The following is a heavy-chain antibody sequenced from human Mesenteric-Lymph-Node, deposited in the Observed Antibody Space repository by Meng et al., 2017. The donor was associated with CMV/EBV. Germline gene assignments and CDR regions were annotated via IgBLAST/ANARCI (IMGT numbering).Heavy chain of an antibody. CDR2: ISWNSDKI. D-gene: IGHD4-17*01. V-gene: IGHV3-9*03. J-gene: IGHJ6*02. CDR1: GFTFDDYA. CDR3: ARDRSYGDYYGMDV. Sequence: GGSLRLSCAASGFTFDDYAMHWVRQAPGKGLEWVSGISWNSDKIGYADSVKGRFTISRDNAKNSLYLQMNSLRAEDMALYYCARDRSYGDYYGMDVWGQGTTVTVSS.